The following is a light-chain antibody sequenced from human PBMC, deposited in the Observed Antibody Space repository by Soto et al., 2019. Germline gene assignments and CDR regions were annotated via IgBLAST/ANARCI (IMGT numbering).Light chain of an antibody. Sequence: EIVLTQSPGTLSLSPGERATLSCRASQSVSSSYLAWYQQKPGQAPRLLIYSASSRATGIPDRFSGSGSGTDFTLTISRLEPEEFAVYYCQQYGSSRFTFGPGTKVDIK. V-gene: IGKV3-20*01. J-gene: IGKJ3*01. CDR1: QSVSSSY. CDR3: QQYGSSRFT. CDR2: SAS.